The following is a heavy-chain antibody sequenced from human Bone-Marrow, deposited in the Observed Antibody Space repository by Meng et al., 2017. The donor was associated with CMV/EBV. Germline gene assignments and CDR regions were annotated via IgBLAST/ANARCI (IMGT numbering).Heavy chain of an antibody. D-gene: IGHD2-2*02. V-gene: IGHV4-34*01. J-gene: IGHJ6*02. Sequence: GSLRLSCAVYGGSFSGYYWSWIRQPPGKGLEWIGEINHSGSTNYNPSLKSRVTISVDTSKNQFSLKLSSVTAADTAVYYCARGWGSTSCYTRCYYYYYGMDVWGQGTTVTVPS. CDR1: GGSFSGYY. CDR3: ARGWGSTSCYTRCYYYYYGMDV. CDR2: INHSGST.